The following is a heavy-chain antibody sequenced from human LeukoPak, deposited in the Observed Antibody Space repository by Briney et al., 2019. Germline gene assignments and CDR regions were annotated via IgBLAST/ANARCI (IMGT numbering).Heavy chain of an antibody. CDR1: GGSFSGYY. CDR3: ARGKKHYYYYMDV. V-gene: IGHV4-34*01. J-gene: IGHJ6*03. Sequence: SETLSLTCAVSGGSFSGYYWSWIRDPPGKGLEWIGEINHSGSTNYNPSLKSRVTISVDTSKNQFSLKLSSVTAADTAVYYCARGKKHYYYYMDVWGKGTTVTVSS. CDR2: INHSGST.